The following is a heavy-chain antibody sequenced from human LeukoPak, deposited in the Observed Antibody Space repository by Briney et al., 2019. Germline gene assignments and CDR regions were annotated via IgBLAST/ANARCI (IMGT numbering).Heavy chain of an antibody. CDR1: GYIIVGYW. CDR3: ARHRRDFWSGYYASSYYYGMDV. V-gene: IGHV5-51*01. CDR2: IYASDSTT. J-gene: IGHJ6*02. Sequence: GESLKISCKGSGYIIVGYWIGWVRQMPGKGLEWMGVIYASDSTTIYSPSFQGQVTISVDKSFNTAYLQWSSLKASDTAMYYCARHRRDFWSGYYASSYYYGMDVWGQGTTVTVSS. D-gene: IGHD3-3*01.